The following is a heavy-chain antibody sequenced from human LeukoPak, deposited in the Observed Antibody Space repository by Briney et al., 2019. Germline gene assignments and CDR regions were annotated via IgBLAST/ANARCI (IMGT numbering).Heavy chain of an antibody. CDR1: GGSISSYNW. V-gene: IGHV4-4*02. J-gene: IGHJ5*02. CDR2: IYHSGTT. D-gene: IGHD1-26*01. Sequence: SSGTLSLTCAVSGGSISSYNWWSWVRQPPGKGLELIGEIYHSGTTNYNPSLKSRVTISVDNSKNHFSLDLSSVTAADTAVYYCARSPSGSSSRWFDPWGQGTLVTVSS. CDR3: ARSPSGSSSRWFDP.